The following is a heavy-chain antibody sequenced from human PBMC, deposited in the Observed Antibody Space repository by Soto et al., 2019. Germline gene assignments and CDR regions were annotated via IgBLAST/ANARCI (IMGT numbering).Heavy chain of an antibody. V-gene: IGHV3-23*01. J-gene: IGHJ6*03. CDR3: AKAIGVLLKRADYIDV. D-gene: IGHD3-16*01. Sequence: PGGSLRLSCAASGFTFSSYGMSWVRQAPGKGLEWVAAISGSGGSTYYADSMKGRFTISRDNSNNTLYLQMNSLRAEDTAVYYCAKAIGVLLKRADYIDVWGQGTTVTVSS. CDR1: GFTFSSYG. CDR2: ISGSGGST.